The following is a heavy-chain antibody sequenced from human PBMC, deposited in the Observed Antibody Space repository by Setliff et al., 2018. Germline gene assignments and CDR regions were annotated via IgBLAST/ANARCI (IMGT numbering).Heavy chain of an antibody. V-gene: IGHV3-23*03. CDR2: ISSDGSSI. J-gene: IGHJ4*02. CDR3: ARCSSWHGHYPHFNY. CDR1: GLTFSSDA. D-gene: IGHD6-13*01. Sequence: QPGGSLRLSCAASGLTFSSDATTWVRQTPGKGLEWVSVISSDGSSIYYADSVKGRFTISRDNSKNTLYLQMNSLRAEDTAIYYCARCSSWHGHYPHFNYWGQGTLVTVSS.